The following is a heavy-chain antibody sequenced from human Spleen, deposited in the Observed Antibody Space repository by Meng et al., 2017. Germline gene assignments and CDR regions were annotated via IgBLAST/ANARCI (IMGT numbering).Heavy chain of an antibody. J-gene: IGHJ4*01. Sequence: QLQLQESGPGLVKPSGTLSLTCAVSGASISSSNWWSWIRQPPGKGLEWIGEFHHSGAINYNPSLKSRVSITIDKPKNQFSLNLNSVTAADTAAYYCVRNDYYDFDYWGQGTLVTVSS. CDR3: VRNDYYDFDY. V-gene: IGHV4-4*02. CDR2: FHHSGAI. CDR1: GASISSSNW. D-gene: IGHD3-10*01.